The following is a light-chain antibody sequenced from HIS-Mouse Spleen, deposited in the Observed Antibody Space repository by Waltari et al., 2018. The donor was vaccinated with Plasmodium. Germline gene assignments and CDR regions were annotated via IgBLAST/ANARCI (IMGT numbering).Light chain of an antibody. Sequence: EIVLTQSPGTLSLSPGERATLSCRASQRVSRSYLALYQQKPGQAPRLLVLGASSRATGIPDRFSGSGSGTDFTLTISRLEPEDFAVYYCQQYGSSPITFGQGTRLEIK. J-gene: IGKJ5*01. CDR1: QRVSRSY. CDR2: GAS. V-gene: IGKV3-20*01. CDR3: QQYGSSPIT.